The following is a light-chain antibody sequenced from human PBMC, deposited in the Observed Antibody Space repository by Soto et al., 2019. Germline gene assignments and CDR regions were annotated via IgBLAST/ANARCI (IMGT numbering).Light chain of an antibody. CDR1: QSLTNNY. CDR2: GAS. Sequence: EIVLTQSPGTLSLSKGERATLSCRASQSLTNNYLAWYQQKPGQAPRLLFYGASNRATGIPYRFTGSGSGTDFTLTISRLEPEDFAVYYCQHYGGSPQMYTFGQGTKLEIK. J-gene: IGKJ2*01. CDR3: QHYGGSPQMYT. V-gene: IGKV3-20*01.